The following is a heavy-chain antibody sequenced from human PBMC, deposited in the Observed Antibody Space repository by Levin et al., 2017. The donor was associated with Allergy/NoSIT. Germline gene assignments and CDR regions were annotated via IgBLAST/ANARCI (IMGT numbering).Heavy chain of an antibody. CDR1: GFTFSEHY. V-gene: IGHV3-11*05. D-gene: IGHD3-22*01. CDR2: ISGSSSYS. J-gene: IGHJ6*02. CDR3: ARGGCPPQRPPTDYHGMDV. Sequence: GGSLRLSCAASGFTFSEHYINWVRQAPGKGLEWVSYISGSSSYSDYADSVKGRFTISRDNANDSVFLQMNSLSAEDTAIYYCARGGCPPQRPPTDYHGMDVWGQGTTVTVSS.